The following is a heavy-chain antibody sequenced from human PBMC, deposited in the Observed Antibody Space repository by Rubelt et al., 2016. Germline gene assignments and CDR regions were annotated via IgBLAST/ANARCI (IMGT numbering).Heavy chain of an antibody. D-gene: IGHD6-19*01. CDR2: IDPNSSGT. V-gene: IGHV1-2*02. Sequence: QVQLVQSGAEVKKPGASVKISCKASGYTFTGYYMHWVRQAPGQGLEWMGWIDPNSSGTNYAQKFQGRVTMTRDTSISTAYMELSRLRSDDTAVYYCARDLYKGPRWLVAYWGQGTLVTVSS. J-gene: IGHJ4*02. CDR3: ARDLYKGPRWLVAY. CDR1: GYTFTGYY.